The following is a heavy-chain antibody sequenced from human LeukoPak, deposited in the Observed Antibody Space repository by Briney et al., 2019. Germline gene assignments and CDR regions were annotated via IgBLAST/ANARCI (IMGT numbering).Heavy chain of an antibody. Sequence: GGSLRLSCAASGLTFSSYAMHWVRQAPGRGVEWVAVISYAGSNKYYADSVKGRFTIPRDKSKHTLYLQINSLRAEDTAVYYCARVRGFGIAAAGPFDYWGQGTLVTVSS. D-gene: IGHD6-13*01. CDR2: ISYAGSNK. CDR1: GLTFSSYA. CDR3: ARVRGFGIAAAGPFDY. V-gene: IGHV3-30-3*01. J-gene: IGHJ4*02.